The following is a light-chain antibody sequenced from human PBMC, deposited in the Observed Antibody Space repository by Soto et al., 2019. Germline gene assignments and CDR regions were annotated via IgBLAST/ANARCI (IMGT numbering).Light chain of an antibody. V-gene: IGLV1-47*02. CDR3: AAWDDSLHGYV. Sequence: QSVLSLPPSASGAAGQRVPISCSGGSSNIGTNSVYWYRQLPGTAPILLIYSNNRRPSGVPDRFSGSKSGTSASLAISGLRSEDEADYYCAAWDDSLHGYVFATGTKVTVL. J-gene: IGLJ1*01. CDR2: SNN. CDR1: SSNIGTNS.